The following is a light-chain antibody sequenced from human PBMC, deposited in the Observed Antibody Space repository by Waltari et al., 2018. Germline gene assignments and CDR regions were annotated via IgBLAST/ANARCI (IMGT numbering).Light chain of an antibody. CDR1: SSDVGGDNY. CDR3: SSYAGSDTWRYV. Sequence: QSALTQPPSASGAPGQPVTISCTGTSSDVGGDNYVSWYQQHPGEAPKPLIYEVSKRPSGVPNRFSGSKSGNTASLTVSGLQAEDEADYYCSSYAGSDTWRYVFGTGTKVTVL. CDR2: EVS. V-gene: IGLV2-8*01. J-gene: IGLJ1*01.